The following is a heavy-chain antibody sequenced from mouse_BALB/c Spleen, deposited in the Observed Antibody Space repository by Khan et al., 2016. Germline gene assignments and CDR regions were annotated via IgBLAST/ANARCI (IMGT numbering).Heavy chain of an antibody. CDR2: IDPANGTT. D-gene: IGHD2-1*01. CDR3: TRSRYGNPFDC. J-gene: IGHJ2*01. Sequence: VQLQQSGAEVVKPGASVKLSCTASGFNIKDTYMHWVKQRPEQGLEWIGRIDPANGTTKYDPKFQGQATISADTSSNTAYLQLSSLTSEDTAVYYCTRSRYGNPFDCWGQGTTLTVSS. V-gene: IGHV14-3*02. CDR1: GFNIKDTY.